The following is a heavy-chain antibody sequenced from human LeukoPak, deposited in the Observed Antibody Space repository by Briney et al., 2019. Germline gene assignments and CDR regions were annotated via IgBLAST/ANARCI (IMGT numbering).Heavy chain of an antibody. CDR2: IYPEDSES. D-gene: IGHD1-26*01. V-gene: IGHV5-51*01. Sequence: GESLKISCKGSGYSFTSYWIGWVRQMPGKGLEWMGIIYPEDSESRYSPSLQGQVTISVDKSISTAYLQWSSLKASDTAMYYCARHRIPGAHDAFDIWGQGTMVTVSS. CDR3: ARHRIPGAHDAFDI. J-gene: IGHJ3*02. CDR1: GYSFTSYW.